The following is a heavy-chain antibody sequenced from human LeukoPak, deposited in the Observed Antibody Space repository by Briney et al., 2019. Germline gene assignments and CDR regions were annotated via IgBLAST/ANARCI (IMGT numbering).Heavy chain of an antibody. Sequence: PGGSLRLSCAASGFTFSSHWMSWVRQAPGKGLEWVANIKQDGSEKYYVDSVKGRFTISRDNAKNSLYLQMNSLRAENTAVYYCARVQEDIVVVPAVSSLDYWGQGTLVTVSS. D-gene: IGHD2-2*01. CDR2: IKQDGSEK. J-gene: IGHJ4*02. CDR1: GFTFSSHW. V-gene: IGHV3-7*01. CDR3: ARVQEDIVVVPAVSSLDY.